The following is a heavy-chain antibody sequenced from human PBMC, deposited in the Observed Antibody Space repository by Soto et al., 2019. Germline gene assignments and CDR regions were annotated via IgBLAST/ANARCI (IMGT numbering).Heavy chain of an antibody. CDR3: ARHGMDYYDSSGYYYSPYYFDY. D-gene: IGHD3-22*01. V-gene: IGHV4-39*01. Sequence: SETLSLTCAVYGGSFSGYYWGWIRQPPGKGLEWIGSIYYSGSTYYNPSLKSRVTISVDTSKNQFSLKLSSVTAADTAVYYCARHGMDYYDSSGYYYSPYYFDYWGQGTLVTVSS. CDR2: IYYSGST. J-gene: IGHJ4*02. CDR1: GGSFSGYY.